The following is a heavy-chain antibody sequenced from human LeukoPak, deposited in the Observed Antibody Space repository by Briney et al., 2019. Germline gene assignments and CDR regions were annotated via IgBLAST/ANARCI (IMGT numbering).Heavy chain of an antibody. CDR3: ARGLVSGSSSDAFDI. CDR2: IYYSGST. CDR1: GGSISSGDYY. D-gene: IGHD1-26*01. J-gene: IGHJ3*02. V-gene: IGHV4-30-4*01. Sequence: SETLSLTCTVSGGSISSGDYYWSWIRQPPGKGLEWIGYIYYSGSTYYNPSLKSRVTISVDTSKNQFSLKLSSVTAADTAVYYCARGLVSGSSSDAFDIWGQGTMVTVSS.